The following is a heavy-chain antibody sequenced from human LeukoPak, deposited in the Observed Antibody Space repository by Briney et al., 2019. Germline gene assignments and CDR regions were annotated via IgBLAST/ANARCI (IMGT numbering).Heavy chain of an antibody. CDR2: ISSGGGLT. J-gene: IGHJ4*02. D-gene: IGHD3-10*01. V-gene: IGHV3-23*01. CDR3: ARGREITMVRGVPFY. Sequence: GGSLRLSCAASGLTLSSHGVTWVRQPPGKGLEWVSGISSGGGLTYYADSVKGRFTISRDNSKNTVFLQMNSPRAEDTAVYYCARGREITMVRGVPFYWGQGTLVTVSS. CDR1: GLTLSSHG.